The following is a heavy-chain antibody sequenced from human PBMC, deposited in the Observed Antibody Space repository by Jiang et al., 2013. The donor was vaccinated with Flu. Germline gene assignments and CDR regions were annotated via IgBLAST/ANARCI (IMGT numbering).Heavy chain of an antibody. D-gene: IGHD2-21*01. V-gene: IGHV3-9*01. CDR2: ISWNSGSI. Sequence: QLLESGGGLVQPGRSLRLSCAASGFTFDDYAMHWVRQAPGKGLEWVSGISWNSGSIGYADSVKGRFTISRDNAKNSLYLQMNSLRAEDTALYYCAKVGVDYYYYYYMDVWGKGTTVTVSS. CDR1: GFTFDDYA. J-gene: IGHJ6*03. CDR3: AKVGVDYYYYYYMDV.